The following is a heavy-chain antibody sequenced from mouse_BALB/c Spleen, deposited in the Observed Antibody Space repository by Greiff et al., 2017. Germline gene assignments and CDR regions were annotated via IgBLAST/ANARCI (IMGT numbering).Heavy chain of an antibody. J-gene: IGHJ3*01. D-gene: IGHD4-1*01. CDR1: GFNIKDTY. CDR3: ARTGTWFAY. V-gene: IGHV14-3*02. CDR2: IDPANGNT. Sequence: VQLKQSGAELVKPGASVKLSCTASGFNIKDTYMHWVKQRPEQGLEWIGRIDPANGNTRYDPKFQGKATITADTSSNTAYLQLSSLTSGDTAVYYCARTGTWFAYWGQGTLVTVSA.